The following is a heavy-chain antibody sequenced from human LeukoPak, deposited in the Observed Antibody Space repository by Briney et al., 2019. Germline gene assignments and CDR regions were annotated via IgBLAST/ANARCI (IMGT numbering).Heavy chain of an antibody. CDR1: GFTFSDYY. CDR2: ISSRTSDT. J-gene: IGHJ4*02. V-gene: IGHV3-11*06. D-gene: IGHD1-1*01. Sequence: GGSLRLSCAASGFTFSDYYMSWIRQAPGKGLEWVSYISSRTSDTNYVDSVKGRFTISRDNAKNSLYLQMNSPRAEDTAVCYCTRVGSSGSVDYWGQGTLVTVSS. CDR3: TRVGSSGSVDY.